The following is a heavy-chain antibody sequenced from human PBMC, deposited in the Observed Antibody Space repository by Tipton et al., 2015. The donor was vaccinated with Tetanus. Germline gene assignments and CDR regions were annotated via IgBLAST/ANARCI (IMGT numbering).Heavy chain of an antibody. CDR3: ARAFFAAATS. J-gene: IGHJ5*02. V-gene: IGHV3-74*01. CDR2: IRSDGSNT. Sequence: SLRLSCSASGFTSRTYWMNWIRQAPGKGLAWVSRIRSDGSNTIYADSVKGQFTISRDTAKNTLYLQMNSLRDDDTAVYYCARAFFAAATSWGQGTLVPVSS. CDR1: GFTSRTYW. D-gene: IGHD6-13*01.